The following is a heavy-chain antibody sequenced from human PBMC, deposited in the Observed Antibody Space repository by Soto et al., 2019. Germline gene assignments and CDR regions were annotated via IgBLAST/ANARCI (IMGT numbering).Heavy chain of an antibody. CDR1: GFTFSSYA. CDR2: ISGSGGST. V-gene: IGHV3-23*01. Sequence: GGSLRLSCAASGFTFSSYAMSWVRQAPGKGLEWVSAISGSGGSTYYADSVKGRFTISRDNSKNTLYLHMNSLRAEDPAVYYCAKARTIFGTGDVWGQGTTVTLS. J-gene: IGHJ6*02. CDR3: AKARTIFGTGDV. D-gene: IGHD3-3*01.